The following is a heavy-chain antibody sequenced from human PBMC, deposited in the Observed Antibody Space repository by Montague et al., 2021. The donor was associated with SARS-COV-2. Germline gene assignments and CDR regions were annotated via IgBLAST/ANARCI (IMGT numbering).Heavy chain of an antibody. CDR3: AREDRWNWFDP. CDR2: IYYRGST. Sequence: SETLSLTCTVSAGSINSSYWSWIRQPPGKGLEWIGYIYYRGSTNYNPSLKTRVTISVDTSKNQFSLKLSSVTAADTAVYYCAREDRWNWFDPWGREPWSSSPQ. J-gene: IGHJ5*02. D-gene: IGHD5-24*01. CDR1: AGSINSSY. V-gene: IGHV4-59*01.